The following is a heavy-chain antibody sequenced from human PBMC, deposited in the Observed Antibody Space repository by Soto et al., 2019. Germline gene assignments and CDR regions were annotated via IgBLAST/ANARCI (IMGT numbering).Heavy chain of an antibody. J-gene: IGHJ3*01. CDR2: MFYSGRT. CDR3: ARERIRYYDVMSDYGAFGL. V-gene: IGHV4-30-4*01. CDR1: GGTINNSVYY. Sequence: SETLSLTCTVSGGTINNSVYYWGWVRHPPAKGLEWIGYMFYSGRTFYNPSLECRLTISAHTSKNQLSLRQTPVTAADTPGSYCARERIRYYDVMSDYGAFGLWGQGTLVRVS. D-gene: IGHD3-3*01.